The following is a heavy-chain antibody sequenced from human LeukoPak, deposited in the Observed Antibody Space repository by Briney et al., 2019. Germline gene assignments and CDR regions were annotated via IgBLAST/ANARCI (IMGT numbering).Heavy chain of an antibody. CDR2: ISSSSVSK. V-gene: IGHV3-21*04. J-gene: IGHJ3*02. CDR1: GFTFSSYS. Sequence: GGSLRLSCAASGFTFSSYSMNWVRQAPGKGLEWVSSISSSSVSKFYADSVKGRFTISRDNARNSPYLQMNSLRAEDMALYYCAKGLYFDWLNEGFDIWGQGTMVTVSS. D-gene: IGHD3-9*01. CDR3: AKGLYFDWLNEGFDI.